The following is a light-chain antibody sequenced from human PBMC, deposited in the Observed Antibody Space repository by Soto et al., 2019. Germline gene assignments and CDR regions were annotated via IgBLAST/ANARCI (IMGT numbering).Light chain of an antibody. J-gene: IGKJ1*01. CDR1: QSIANS. CDR3: QQYGGSPRT. Sequence: EIVLTQSPGTLSLSPGERASLSCRASQSIANSLAWYQQKPGQAPRLLIFGASHRATGIPDRFSGSGSGTDFTLTISRLEPEDFAVYHCQQYGGSPRTFGQGTKVERK. CDR2: GAS. V-gene: IGKV3-20*01.